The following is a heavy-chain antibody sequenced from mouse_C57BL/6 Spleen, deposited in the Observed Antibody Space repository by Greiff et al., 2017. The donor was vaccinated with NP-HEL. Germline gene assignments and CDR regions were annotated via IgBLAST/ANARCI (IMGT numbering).Heavy chain of an antibody. CDR3: ARSYYSNYVYYAMDY. CDR2: ISSGGSYT. V-gene: IGHV5-6*01. J-gene: IGHJ4*01. CDR1: GFTFSSYG. Sequence: EVKLVESGGDLVKPGGSLKLSCAASGFTFSSYGMSWVRQTPDKRLEWVATISSGGSYTYYPDSVKGRFTISRDNAKNTLYLQMSSLKSEDTAMYYCARSYYSNYVYYAMDYWGQGTSVTVSS. D-gene: IGHD2-5*01.